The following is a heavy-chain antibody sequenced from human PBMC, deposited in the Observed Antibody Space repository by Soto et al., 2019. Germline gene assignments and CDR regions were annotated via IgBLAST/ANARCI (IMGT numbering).Heavy chain of an antibody. CDR1: GFTFSNFW. CDR3: ASHGSGDYFWFDP. D-gene: IGHD4-17*01. V-gene: IGHV3-74*01. CDR2: ASPDGSST. Sequence: EGQLVESGGGLVQPGGSLRLSCAASGFTFSNFWMHWVRQAPGKGLVWVSRASPDGSSTTYAGSVKGRFTISRDNAKNTLYMEMNSLRAEDTAVYYCASHGSGDYFWFDPWGQGTLVTVSS. J-gene: IGHJ5*02.